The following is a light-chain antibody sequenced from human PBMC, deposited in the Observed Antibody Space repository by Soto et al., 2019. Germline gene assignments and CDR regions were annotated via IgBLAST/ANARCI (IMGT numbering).Light chain of an antibody. V-gene: IGLV2-23*01. CDR3: CSYAGDSTLV. CDR1: SSDVGSYDL. J-gene: IGLJ2*01. Sequence: QAVVTQPASVSGSPGQSITISCTGTSSDVGSYDLVSWYQQHPGKAPKLMIYEGSKRPSGVSNRFSGSKSGNTASLTISGLQAEDEADYYCCSYAGDSTLVFGGGTKLTVL. CDR2: EGS.